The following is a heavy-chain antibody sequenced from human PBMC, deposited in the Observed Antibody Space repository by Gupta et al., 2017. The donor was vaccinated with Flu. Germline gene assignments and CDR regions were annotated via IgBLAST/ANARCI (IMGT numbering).Heavy chain of an antibody. CDR2: IHTKTGNP. J-gene: IGHJ3*02. Sequence: INWVRQAPGQGLEWMGWIHTKTGNPSYVQAFRGRFVFSVDTSVNTAYLQISSLMPEDTAVYYCARALWRGQEGAFDIWGQGTMVNVSS. CDR3: ARALWRGQEGAFDI. V-gene: IGHV7-4-1*02. D-gene: IGHD2-21*01.